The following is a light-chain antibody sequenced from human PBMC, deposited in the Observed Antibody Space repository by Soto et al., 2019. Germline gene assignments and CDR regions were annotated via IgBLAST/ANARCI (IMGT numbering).Light chain of an antibody. Sequence: EIVLTQSPGTLSLSPGERATLSCRASQSLTSNYLAWYQQKPGQAPRLLIFGASSRATGIPDRFSGSGSGSDFTLTISRLEPEDFAVYYRQHYETSPPSYTFGQGTKLEIK. CDR3: QHYETSPPSYT. V-gene: IGKV3-20*01. J-gene: IGKJ2*01. CDR2: GAS. CDR1: QSLTSNY.